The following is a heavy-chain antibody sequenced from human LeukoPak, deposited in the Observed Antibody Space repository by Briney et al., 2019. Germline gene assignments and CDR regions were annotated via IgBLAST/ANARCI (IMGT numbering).Heavy chain of an antibody. CDR1: GFTFSSYA. V-gene: IGHV3-23*01. CDR3: AKGQGVLRFLEWLLSDYYMDV. D-gene: IGHD3-3*01. J-gene: IGHJ6*03. Sequence: GGSLRLSCAASGFTFSSYAMSWVRQAPGKGLGWVSAISGSGGSTYYADSVKGRFTISRDNSKNTLYLQMNSLRAEDTAVYYCAKGQGVLRFLEWLLSDYYMDVWGKGTTVTVSS. CDR2: ISGSGGST.